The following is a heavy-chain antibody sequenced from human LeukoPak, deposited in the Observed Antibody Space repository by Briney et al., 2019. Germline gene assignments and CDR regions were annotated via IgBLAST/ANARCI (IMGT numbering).Heavy chain of an antibody. V-gene: IGHV1-18*01. CDR1: GYTYTTDG. D-gene: IGHD6-13*01. CDR2: IDTYSGKT. Sequence: ASVKVSCKASGYTYTTDGISWVRQAPGRGLEWMGWIDTYSGKTNYAQKFQGRVTMTSDTSTSTAYMELRSLRSDDTAVYYCARDRGIAEADSFDPWGQGTLVTVSS. CDR3: ARDRGIAEADSFDP. J-gene: IGHJ5*02.